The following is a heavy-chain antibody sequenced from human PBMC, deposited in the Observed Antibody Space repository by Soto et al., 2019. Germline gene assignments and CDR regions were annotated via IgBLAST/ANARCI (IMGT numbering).Heavy chain of an antibody. J-gene: IGHJ6*02. CDR2: FDPEDGET. D-gene: IGHD4-4*01. CDR3: ATDTRGNGYYYYGMDV. V-gene: IGHV1-24*01. CDR1: GYTLTELS. Sequence: ASVKVSCKVSGYTLTELSMHWVRQAPGKGLEWMGGFDPEDGETIYAQKFQGRVTMTEDTSTDTAYMELSSLRSEDTAVYYCATDTRGNGYYYYGMDVWGQGTTVTVSS.